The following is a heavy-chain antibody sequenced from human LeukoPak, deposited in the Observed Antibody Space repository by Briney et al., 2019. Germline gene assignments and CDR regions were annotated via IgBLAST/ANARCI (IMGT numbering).Heavy chain of an antibody. CDR2: ISAYNGNT. V-gene: IGHV1-18*01. D-gene: IGHD6-19*01. CDR1: GYTFTSYG. CDR3: ARAIIAVFYMDV. Sequence: ASVTVSCKASGYTFTSYGISWVRQAPGQGLEWMGWISAYNGNTNYAQKLQGRVTMTTDTSTSTAYMELRSLRSDDTAVYYCARAIIAVFYMDVWGKGTTVTVSS. J-gene: IGHJ6*03.